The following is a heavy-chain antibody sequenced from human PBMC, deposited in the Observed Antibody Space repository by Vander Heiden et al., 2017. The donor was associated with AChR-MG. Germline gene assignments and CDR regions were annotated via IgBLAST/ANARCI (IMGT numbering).Heavy chain of an antibody. D-gene: IGHD1-26*01. CDR2: INPSLDST. Sequence: QVQLVQSGAEVKKPGASLKVSCTTSGFTFTNYHIHWLRQAPGQGLEWVGTINPSLDSTHYAQKFQGRVRMTRDTSTKTVYMDMTSLRPEDTAVYFCARELTGSFYFDFWGQGSLVTVSS. CDR1: GFTFTNYH. CDR3: ARELTGSFYFDF. J-gene: IGHJ4*02. V-gene: IGHV1-46*03.